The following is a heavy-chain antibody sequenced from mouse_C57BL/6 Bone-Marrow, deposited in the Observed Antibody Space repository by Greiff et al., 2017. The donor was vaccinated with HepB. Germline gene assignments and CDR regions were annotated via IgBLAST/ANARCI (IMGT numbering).Heavy chain of an antibody. CDR1: GFTFSDYG. J-gene: IGHJ4*01. Sequence: EVKLVESGGGLVQPGGSLKLSCAASGFTFSDYGMAWVRQAPRKGPEWVAFISNLAYSIYYADTVTGRFTISRENAKNTLYLEMSSLRSEDTAMYYCARQAGYPYAMDYWGQGTSVTVSS. CDR2: ISNLAYSI. V-gene: IGHV5-15*01. CDR3: ARQAGYPYAMDY. D-gene: IGHD6-1*01.